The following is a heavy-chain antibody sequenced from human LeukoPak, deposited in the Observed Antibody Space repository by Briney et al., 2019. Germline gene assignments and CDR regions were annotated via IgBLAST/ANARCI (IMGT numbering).Heavy chain of an antibody. J-gene: IGHJ3*02. Sequence: PSETLSLTCTVSGGSISSYYWSWIRQPPGKGLEWIGYIYYSGSTNYNPSLKSRVTISVDTSKNQFSLKLSSVTAADTAVYYCARGGDFWSGSNKGAFDIWGQGTMVTVSS. CDR3: ARGGDFWSGSNKGAFDI. V-gene: IGHV4-59*01. D-gene: IGHD3-3*01. CDR1: GGSISSYY. CDR2: IYYSGST.